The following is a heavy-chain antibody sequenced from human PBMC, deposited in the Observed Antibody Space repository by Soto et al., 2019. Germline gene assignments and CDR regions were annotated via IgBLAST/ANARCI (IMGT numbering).Heavy chain of an antibody. Sequence: GESLKISCKGSGYSFTSYWISWVRQMPGKGLEWMWRIDPSDSYTNYSPSFQGHVTISADKSISIAYLQWSSLKASDTAMYYCARRIAAAGTYYYYGMDVWGQGTTVTVSS. CDR2: IDPSDSYT. V-gene: IGHV5-10-1*01. CDR3: ARRIAAAGTYYYYGMDV. J-gene: IGHJ6*02. CDR1: GYSFTSYW. D-gene: IGHD6-13*01.